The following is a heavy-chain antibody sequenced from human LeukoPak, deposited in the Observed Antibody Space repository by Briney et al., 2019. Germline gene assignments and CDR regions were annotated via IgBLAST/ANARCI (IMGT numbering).Heavy chain of an antibody. D-gene: IGHD2-2*01. CDR3: ARPTSTTSYDGLDI. Sequence: GGSLRLSCAGSGFTFSSHSMNWVRQAPGQGLEWVSSISSGSGYMYYADSVKGRFTISRDNARNSLFLQMNSLRAEDTAIYYCARPTSTTSYDGLDIWGRGTMVTVSS. CDR1: GFTFSSHS. V-gene: IGHV3-21*01. J-gene: IGHJ3*02. CDR2: ISSGSGYM.